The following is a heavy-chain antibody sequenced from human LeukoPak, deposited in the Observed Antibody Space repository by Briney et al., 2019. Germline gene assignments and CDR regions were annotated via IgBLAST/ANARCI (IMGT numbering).Heavy chain of an antibody. V-gene: IGHV4-39*01. J-gene: IGHJ5*02. Sequence: SETLSLTCNVPGDSITSGGFYWAWIRQSPGKGLEWIGNVYYSGTTQYNPSLKGRVTISMDMSKNQFSLNLNSVSVTDTAIYYCARRDYAAWFDPWGRGTLVTVSS. CDR1: GDSITSGGFY. CDR3: ARRDYAAWFDP. CDR2: VYYSGTT. D-gene: IGHD4/OR15-4a*01.